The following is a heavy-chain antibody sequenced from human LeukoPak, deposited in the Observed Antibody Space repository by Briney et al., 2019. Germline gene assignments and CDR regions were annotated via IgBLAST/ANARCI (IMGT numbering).Heavy chain of an antibody. V-gene: IGHV3-49*04. CDR3: TRDLLLWFGELSNQFDY. CDR1: GFTFGDYA. CDR2: IRSKAYGGTT. J-gene: IGHJ4*02. D-gene: IGHD3-10*01. Sequence: GGSLRLSCTASGFTFGDYAMSWVRQAPGKGLEWVGFIRSKAYGGTTEYAASVKGRFTISRDDSKRIAYLQMNSLKTEDTAVYYCTRDLLLWFGELSNQFDYWGQGTLVTVSS.